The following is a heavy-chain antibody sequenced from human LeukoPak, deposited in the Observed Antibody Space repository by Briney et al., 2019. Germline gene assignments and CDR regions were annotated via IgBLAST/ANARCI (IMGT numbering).Heavy chain of an antibody. CDR2: IIPILGIA. D-gene: IGHD3-22*01. CDR1: GGTFSSYA. V-gene: IGHV1-69*04. J-gene: IGHJ6*02. Sequence: SVKVSCKASGGTFSSYAISWVRQAPGQGLEWMGRIIPILGIANYAQKFQGRVTITADKSTSTAYMELSSLRSEDTAVYYCAKTAAIVVVSNYYYYGMDVWGQGTTVTVSS. CDR3: AKTAAIVVVSNYYYYGMDV.